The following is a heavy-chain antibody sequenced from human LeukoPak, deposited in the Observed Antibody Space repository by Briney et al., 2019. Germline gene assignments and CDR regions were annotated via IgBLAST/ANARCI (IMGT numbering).Heavy chain of an antibody. CDR3: AKEGALGYYDSSGYDLVYYFDY. Sequence: GGSLRLSCAASGFTFSSHDMHWVRQAPGKGLEWVAAISYDGSKQLYADSVKGRFTISRDNSKNTLYLQMNSLRAEDTAVYYCAKEGALGYYDSSGYDLVYYFDYWGQGTLVTVSS. V-gene: IGHV3-30*18. J-gene: IGHJ4*02. D-gene: IGHD3-22*01. CDR2: ISYDGSKQ. CDR1: GFTFSSHD.